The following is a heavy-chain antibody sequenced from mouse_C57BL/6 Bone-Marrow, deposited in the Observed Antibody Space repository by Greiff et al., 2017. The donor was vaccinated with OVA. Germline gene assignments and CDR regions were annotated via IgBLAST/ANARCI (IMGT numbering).Heavy chain of an antibody. CDR1: GYTFTDYY. V-gene: IGHV1-26*01. D-gene: IGHD2-5*01. J-gene: IGHJ3*01. CDR3: AESNYGGFDD. Sequence: EVQLQQSGPELVKPGASVKISCKASGYTFTDYYMNWVKQSHGKSLEWIGDINPNNGGTSYNQKFKGKATLTVDKSSSTAYMELRSLTSEDSAVYCCAESNYGGFDDWGQGTLVTVSA. CDR2: INPNNGGT.